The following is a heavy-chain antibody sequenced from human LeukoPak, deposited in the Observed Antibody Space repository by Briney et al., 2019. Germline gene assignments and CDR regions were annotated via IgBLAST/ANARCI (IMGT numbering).Heavy chain of an antibody. CDR2: INPSGGST. V-gene: IGHV1-46*01. CDR1: GYTFTSYY. CDR3: ARDPDYYDSSGYYFDY. D-gene: IGHD3-22*01. Sequence: ASVKVSCKASGYTFTSYYMHWVRQTPGQGLEWMGIINPSGGSTSYAQKFQGRVTITADESTSTAYMELSSLRSEDTAVYYCARDPDYYDSSGYYFDYWGQGTLVTVSS. J-gene: IGHJ4*02.